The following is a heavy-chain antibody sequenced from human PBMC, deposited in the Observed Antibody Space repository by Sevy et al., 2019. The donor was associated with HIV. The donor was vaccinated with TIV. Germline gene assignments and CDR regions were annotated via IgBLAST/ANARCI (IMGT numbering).Heavy chain of an antibody. V-gene: IGHV5-51*01. Sequence: GESLKICCEGSGYSFTRYWIGWVRQMPGKGLEWMGIIYPGDSDTRYSPSFQGQVTISADKSIRTAYLQWSSLKASDTAMYFCTRGYYGSGSYYNNFFDYWGQGTLVTVSS. D-gene: IGHD3-10*01. CDR3: TRGYYGSGSYYNNFFDY. CDR2: IYPGDSDT. CDR1: GYSFTRYW. J-gene: IGHJ4*02.